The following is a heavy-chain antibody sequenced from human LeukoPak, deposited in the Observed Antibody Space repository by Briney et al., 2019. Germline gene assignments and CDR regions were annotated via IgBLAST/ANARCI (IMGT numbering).Heavy chain of an antibody. V-gene: IGHV4-39*07. Sequence: SETLSLTCTVSGGSISSSSYYWGWIRQPPGKGLEWIGSIYYSGSTYYNPSLKSRVSISVDTSRSQLSLKLSSVTAADTAVYYCARDGLGPFDYYYYGMDVWGQGTTVTVSS. CDR2: IYYSGST. D-gene: IGHD2/OR15-2a*01. CDR3: ARDGLGPFDYYYYGMDV. CDR1: GGSISSSSYY. J-gene: IGHJ6*02.